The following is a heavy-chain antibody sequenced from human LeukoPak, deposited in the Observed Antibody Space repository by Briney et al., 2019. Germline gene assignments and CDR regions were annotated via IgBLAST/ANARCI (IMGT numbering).Heavy chain of an antibody. CDR2: ISYDGSNK. D-gene: IGHD3-22*01. J-gene: IGHJ4*02. CDR3: AKQTRYDSPAGGRGFDY. V-gene: IGHV3-30*18. Sequence: PGGSLRLSCAASGFTFSNYGMHWVRQGPGKGLEWVAVISYDGSNKHYADSVNGRFTISRDNSKSTLFLEMSSPRAEDTAVYFCAKQTRYDSPAGGRGFDYWGQGTLVTVSS. CDR1: GFTFSNYG.